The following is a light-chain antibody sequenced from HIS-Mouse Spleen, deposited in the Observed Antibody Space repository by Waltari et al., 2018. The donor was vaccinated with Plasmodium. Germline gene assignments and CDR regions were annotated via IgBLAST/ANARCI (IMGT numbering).Light chain of an antibody. J-gene: IGKJ2*01. V-gene: IGKV4-1*01. CDR1: QSVLYSSNNKNY. Sequence: DIVLTQSPDSLPVSLGERATINCKSSQSVLYSSNNKNYLAWYQQKPRQPPKLLIYWASTRESGVPARFSGSGSGTDVTLTISSLQAEDVAVYYCQQYYSTPYTFGQGTKLEIK. CDR3: QQYYSTPYT. CDR2: WAS.